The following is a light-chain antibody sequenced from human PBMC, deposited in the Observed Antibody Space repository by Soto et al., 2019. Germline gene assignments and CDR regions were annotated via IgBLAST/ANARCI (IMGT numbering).Light chain of an antibody. CDR2: DAS. V-gene: IGKV3-11*01. CDR3: QQRSNWPALT. J-gene: IGKJ4*01. CDR1: QSVSSH. Sequence: EIVLTQSPATLSLSPGDRATLSCRASQSVSSHLAWYQQKPGQAPRLLMYDASHRATGIPDRFSGSGSGTDRTLTISSLEPEDFAVYYCQQRSNWPALTFGGGTKVEI.